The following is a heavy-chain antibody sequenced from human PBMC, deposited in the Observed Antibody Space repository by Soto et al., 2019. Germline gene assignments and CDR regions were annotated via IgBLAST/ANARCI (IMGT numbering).Heavy chain of an antibody. CDR2: INGGTGDT. J-gene: IGHJ4*02. CDR1: GYTFTNHA. D-gene: IGHD5-12*01. CDR3: ARAYDGYFDY. Sequence: XSVKVSCKASGYTFTNHAMHWVRQARGQRPEWMGWINGGTGDTGSSQKFQGRVTITRDTSASTAYMDLSSLRSEDTAVYYCARAYDGYFDYWGQGTLVTVSS. V-gene: IGHV1-3*01.